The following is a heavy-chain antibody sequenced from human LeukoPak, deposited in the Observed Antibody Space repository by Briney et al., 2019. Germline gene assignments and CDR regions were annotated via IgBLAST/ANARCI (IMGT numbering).Heavy chain of an antibody. V-gene: IGHV4-39*01. CDR3: ARGSPGSSSWYWGRPSPFDY. J-gene: IGHJ4*02. D-gene: IGHD6-13*01. Sequence: SETLSLTCTVSGGSISTNSHYWGWIRQLPGRGLEWIGSIYYSGSTYYNPSLKSRITISIDTSKNQFSLKLSSVTAADTAMYYCARGSPGSSSWYWGRPSPFDYWGQGTLVTVSS. CDR2: IYYSGST. CDR1: GGSISTNSHY.